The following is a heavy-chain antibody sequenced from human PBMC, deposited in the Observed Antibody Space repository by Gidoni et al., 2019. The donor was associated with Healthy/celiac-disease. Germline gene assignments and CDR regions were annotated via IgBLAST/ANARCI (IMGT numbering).Heavy chain of an antibody. CDR2: IWYDGSNK. CDR3: ARYYDIDYGMDV. Sequence: QVQLVESGGGVVQPGRSLRLSCAASGFTFSSYGMHWVRQAPGKGLEWVAVIWYDGSNKYYADSVKGRFTISRDNSKNTLYLQMNSLRAEDTAVYYCARYYDIDYGMDVWGQGTTVTVSS. J-gene: IGHJ6*02. CDR1: GFTFSSYG. V-gene: IGHV3-33*01. D-gene: IGHD3-9*01.